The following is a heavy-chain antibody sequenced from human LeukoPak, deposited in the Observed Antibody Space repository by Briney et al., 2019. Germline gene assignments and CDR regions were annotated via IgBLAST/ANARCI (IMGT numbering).Heavy chain of an antibody. V-gene: IGHV4-34*01. J-gene: IGHJ3*02. Sequence: SETLSLTCAVYGGSFSGYYWSWIRQPPGKGLEWIGEINHSGSTNYNPSLKSRVTISVDTSKNQFSLKLSSVTAADTAVYYCARRPTKRYCSSTSCYHSRDAFDIWGQGTMVTVSS. CDR1: GGSFSGYY. CDR3: ARRPTKRYCSSTSCYHSRDAFDI. CDR2: INHSGST. D-gene: IGHD2-2*01.